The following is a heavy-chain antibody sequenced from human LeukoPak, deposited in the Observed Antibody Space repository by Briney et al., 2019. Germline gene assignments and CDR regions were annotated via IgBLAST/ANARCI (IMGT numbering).Heavy chain of an antibody. D-gene: IGHD6-13*01. Sequence: PGGSLRLSCAASGFTVSSNYMSWVRQAPGKGLEWVSVIYSGGSTYYADSVKGRFTISRDNSKNTLYLQMNSLRAEDTAVYYCARVRVAAAGTGDDYWGQGTLVTVSS. CDR1: GFTVSSNY. J-gene: IGHJ4*02. CDR2: IYSGGST. V-gene: IGHV3-53*01. CDR3: ARVRVAAAGTGDDY.